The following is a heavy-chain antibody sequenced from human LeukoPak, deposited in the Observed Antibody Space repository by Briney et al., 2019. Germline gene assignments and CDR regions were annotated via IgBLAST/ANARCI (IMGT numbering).Heavy chain of an antibody. V-gene: IGHV1-2*02. Sequence: ASVKVSCKASGYTFTGYYMHWVRQAPGQGLEWMGWINPNSGGTNYAQKFQGRVTMTRDTSISTAYMELSRLRSDDTAVYYCVRDLAWRGSGSPPFDYWGQGTLVTVSS. CDR3: VRDLAWRGSGSPPFDY. CDR1: GYTFTGYY. D-gene: IGHD3-10*01. J-gene: IGHJ4*02. CDR2: INPNSGGT.